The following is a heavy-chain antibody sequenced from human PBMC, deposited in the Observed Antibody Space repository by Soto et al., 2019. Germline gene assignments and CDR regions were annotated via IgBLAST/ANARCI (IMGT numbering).Heavy chain of an antibody. Sequence: QVQLVQSGAEVKQPGASVKVYCEATGYTFTGNYLHWVRQAPGQGLEWMGWIHPHSGATKYAQKFQVWVTMTRDTSISTAYLDLSSLKSNDTAVDYCVREGVGPTYGRFDPWGQGTLVTVSS. D-gene: IGHD2-8*01. CDR3: VREGVGPTYGRFDP. CDR1: GYTFTGNY. CDR2: IHPHSGAT. J-gene: IGHJ5*02. V-gene: IGHV1-2*04.